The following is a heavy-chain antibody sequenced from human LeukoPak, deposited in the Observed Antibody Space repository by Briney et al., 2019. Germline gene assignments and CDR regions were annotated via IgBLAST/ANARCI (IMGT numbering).Heavy chain of an antibody. Sequence: GGSLRLSCAASGFTFSSYEMNWVRQAPGKGLEWVSYISSSGSTIYYADSVKGRFTISRDDAKNSLYLQMNSLRAEDTAVYYCAELGITMIGGVWGKGTAVTISS. D-gene: IGHD3-10*02. CDR1: GFTFSSYE. V-gene: IGHV3-48*03. CDR2: ISSSGSTI. CDR3: AELGITMIGGV. J-gene: IGHJ6*04.